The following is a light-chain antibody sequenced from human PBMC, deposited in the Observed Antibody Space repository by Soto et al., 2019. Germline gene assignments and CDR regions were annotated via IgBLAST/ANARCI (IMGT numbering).Light chain of an antibody. V-gene: IGKV3-11*01. CDR2: DAS. CDR3: QQRGNWPRT. Sequence: IVFTQSPATLSLSPGERATLSCRASQSVSSYLAWYQQKPGQAPRLLIYDASNRATGIPARFSGSGSGTDFTLTISSLEPEDFAVYYCQQRGNWPRTFGQGTKLEIK. CDR1: QSVSSY. J-gene: IGKJ2*01.